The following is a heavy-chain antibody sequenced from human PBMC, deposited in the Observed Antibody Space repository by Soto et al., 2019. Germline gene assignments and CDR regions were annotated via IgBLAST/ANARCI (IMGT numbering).Heavy chain of an antibody. V-gene: IGHV1-69*01. CDR3: AREAYCGGDCYSEYFDY. D-gene: IGHD2-21*02. CDR2: IIPIFGTA. CDR1: GGTFSSYA. Sequence: QVQLVQSGAEVKKPGSSVKVSCKASGGTFSSYAISWVRQAPGQGLEWMGGIIPIFGTANYAQKFQGRVTITADDSTSTDYMELSSLRSEDTAVYYCAREAYCGGDCYSEYFDYWGQGTLVTVSS. J-gene: IGHJ4*02.